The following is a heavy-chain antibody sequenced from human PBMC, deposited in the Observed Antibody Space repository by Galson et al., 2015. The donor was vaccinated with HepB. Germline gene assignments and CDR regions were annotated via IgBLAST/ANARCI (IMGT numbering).Heavy chain of an antibody. CDR3: ARGCYYGSGSYSLFDY. D-gene: IGHD3-10*01. J-gene: IGHJ4*02. CDR1: GYTFTSYY. V-gene: IGHV1-46*03. Sequence: SVKVSCKASGYTFTSYYMHWVRQAPGQGLEWMGIINPSGGSTSYAQKFQGRVTMTRDTSTSTVYMELSSLRSEDTAVYYCARGCYYGSGSYSLFDYWGQGTLVTVSS. CDR2: INPSGGST.